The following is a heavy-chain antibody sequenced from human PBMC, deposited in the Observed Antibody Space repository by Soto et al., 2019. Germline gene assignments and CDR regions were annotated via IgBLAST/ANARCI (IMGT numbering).Heavy chain of an antibody. CDR1: GFTFSNAW. V-gene: IGHV3-15*01. J-gene: IGHJ4*02. CDR2: IKSKTDGGTT. D-gene: IGHD3-9*01. CDR3: TTDGHYYDILNGYSFNDY. Sequence: PGGSLRLSCAASGFTFSNAWMSWVRQAPGKGLEWVGRIKSKTDGGTTDYAAPVKGRFTISRDDSKNTLYLQMNSLKTEDTAVYYCTTDGHYYDILNGYSFNDYWGQGTLVTVSS.